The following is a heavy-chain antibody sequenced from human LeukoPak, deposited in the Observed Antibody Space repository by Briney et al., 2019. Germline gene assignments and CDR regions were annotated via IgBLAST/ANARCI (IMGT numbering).Heavy chain of an antibody. CDR1: GFSLSTSGVG. D-gene: IGHD2-15*01. Sequence: VSGPTLVNPTQTLTLTCTFSGFSLSTSGVGVGWIRQPPGKALEWLALIYWNDDKRYSPSLKSRLTITKDTPKNQVVLTLTNMDPVDTATYYCAAYRLPKEWFDPWGQGTLVTVSS. CDR3: AAYRLPKEWFDP. V-gene: IGHV2-5*01. J-gene: IGHJ5*02. CDR2: IYWNDDK.